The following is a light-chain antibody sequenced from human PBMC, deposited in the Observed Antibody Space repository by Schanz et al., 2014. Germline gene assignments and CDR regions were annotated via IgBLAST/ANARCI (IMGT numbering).Light chain of an antibody. CDR2: SSN. CDR1: SSNIGSNT. CDR3: QTYDISQTGLWL. J-gene: IGLJ3*02. Sequence: QSVLTQPPSASGTPGQRVTISCSGGSSNIGSNTVNWYQQLPGTAPKLLIYSSNQRPSGVPDRFSGSKSGTSASLAISGLQSEDEASYYCQTYDISQTGLWLFGGGTKLTVL. V-gene: IGLV1-44*01.